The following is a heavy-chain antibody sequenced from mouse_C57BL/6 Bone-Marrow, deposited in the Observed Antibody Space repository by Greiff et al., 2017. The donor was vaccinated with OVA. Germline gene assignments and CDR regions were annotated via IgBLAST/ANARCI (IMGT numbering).Heavy chain of an antibody. CDR2: INPANGNT. V-gene: IGHV14-3*01. CDR1: GFTIKNTY. Sequence: VQLQQSVAGLVRPGASVKLSCTASGFTIKNTYMPWVKQRPEQGLEWIGRINPANGNTNYAPKFKGRVTITTDTSSNTVYLQLSSLTSADTAIYYCARGVNWDYFDDWGQGTTLTVSS. CDR3: ARGVNWDYFDD. D-gene: IGHD4-1*01. J-gene: IGHJ2*01.